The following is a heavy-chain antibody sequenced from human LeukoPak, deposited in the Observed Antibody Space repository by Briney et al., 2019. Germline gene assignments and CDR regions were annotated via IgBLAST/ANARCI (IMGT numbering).Heavy chain of an antibody. CDR2: ISYDGSNK. Sequence: GRSLRLSCAASGFTFSSYAMHWVRQAPGKGLEWVAVISYDGSNKYYADSVKGRFTISRDNSKNTLYLQMNSLRAEDTAVYYCASGGYSYGYGYWGQGTLVTVSS. CDR1: GFTFSSYA. V-gene: IGHV3-30-3*01. D-gene: IGHD5-18*01. J-gene: IGHJ4*02. CDR3: ASGGYSYGYGY.